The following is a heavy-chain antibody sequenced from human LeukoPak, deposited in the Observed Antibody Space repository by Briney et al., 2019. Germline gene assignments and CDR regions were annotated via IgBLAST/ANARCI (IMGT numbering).Heavy chain of an antibody. J-gene: IGHJ3*02. CDR3: AGRDNWNYLSAFDI. CDR2: IKQVGSEK. Sequence: GGSLRLSCAASGFTLSRYWMSWVRHAPGKGLEWVANIKQVGSEKYYVDSVKGRFTITRDNAKNSLYLQKNSLRDEDTAVYYCAGRDNWNYLSAFDIWGQGTMVTVSS. CDR1: GFTLSRYW. D-gene: IGHD1-7*01. V-gene: IGHV3-7*01.